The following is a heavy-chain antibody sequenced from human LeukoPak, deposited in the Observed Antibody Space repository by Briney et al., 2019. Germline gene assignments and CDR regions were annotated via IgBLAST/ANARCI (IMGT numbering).Heavy chain of an antibody. D-gene: IGHD5-12*01. CDR3: ARHAENGSDRFDH. Sequence: SETLSLTCSVSGGSISSYYWSWIRQPPGKGLEWIGYIYDSGSTNFKSPLKSRVTMSGDTSKNQFSLKVNSVTAADTAVYYCARHAENGSDRFDHWGPGTLVTVSS. V-gene: IGHV4-59*08. CDR1: GGSISSYY. CDR2: IYDSGST. J-gene: IGHJ4*02.